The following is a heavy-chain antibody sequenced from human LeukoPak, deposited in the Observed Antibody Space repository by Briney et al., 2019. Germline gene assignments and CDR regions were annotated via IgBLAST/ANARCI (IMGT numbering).Heavy chain of an antibody. V-gene: IGHV4-34*01. D-gene: IGHD4-17*01. CDR1: GGSFSGYY. CDR3: ARGRPYGDYVRYLDY. J-gene: IGHJ4*02. Sequence: PSETLSLTCAVYGGSFSGYYWSWIRQPPGKGLEWIGEINHSGRTNYNPSLRSRVTISEDTSENQFSLKLTSVTAADTAVYYCARGRPYGDYVRYLDYWGQGTLVTVSS. CDR2: INHSGRT.